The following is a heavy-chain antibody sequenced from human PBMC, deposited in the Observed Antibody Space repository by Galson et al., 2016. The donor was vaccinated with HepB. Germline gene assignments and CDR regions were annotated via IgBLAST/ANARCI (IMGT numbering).Heavy chain of an antibody. CDR2: ISHSGST. V-gene: IGHV4-4*02. D-gene: IGHD5-18*01. CDR3: ARDRPEGYSYGYGMDV. J-gene: IGHJ6*02. Sequence: SETLSLTCGVSGVSITGENWWTWVRQSPGKGLEWIGEISHSGSTHYHPSLQGRVTIAIDTSKNQFSLKLSSVTAADTAVYYCARDRPEGYSYGYGMDVWGQGTTVTVSS. CDR1: GVSITGENW.